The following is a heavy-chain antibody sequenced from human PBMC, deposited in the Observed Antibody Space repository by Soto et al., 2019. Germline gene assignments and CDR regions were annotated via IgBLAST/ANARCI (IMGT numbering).Heavy chain of an antibody. CDR1: GYTFTSYG. V-gene: IGHV1-18*01. D-gene: IGHD2-2*01. CDR2: ISAYNGNT. J-gene: IGHJ6*02. CDR3: ARDEVPAAMRYYGMDV. Sequence: ASVKVSCKXSGYTFTSYGISWVRQAPGQGLEWMGWISAYNGNTNYAQKLQGRVTMTTDTSTSTAYMELRSLRSDDTAVYYCARDEVPAAMRYYGMDVWGQGTTVTVSS.